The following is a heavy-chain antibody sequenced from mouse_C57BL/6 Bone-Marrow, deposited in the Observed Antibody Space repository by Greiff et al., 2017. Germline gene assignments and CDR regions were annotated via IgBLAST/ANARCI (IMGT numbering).Heavy chain of an antibody. CDR3: ATGLGYYGNYGTLNDV. CDR1: GYTFTDYY. V-gene: IGHV1-19*01. J-gene: IGHJ1*03. CDR2: INPYNGGT. D-gene: IGHD2-1*01. Sequence: EVQLQQSGPVLVKPGASVKMSCKASGYTFTDYYMNWVKQSHGKSLEWIGVINPYNGGTSYNQKFKGKATLTVDKSSSTAYMELNSLTSEDSAVYYCATGLGYYGNYGTLNDVWGTGTTVTVSS.